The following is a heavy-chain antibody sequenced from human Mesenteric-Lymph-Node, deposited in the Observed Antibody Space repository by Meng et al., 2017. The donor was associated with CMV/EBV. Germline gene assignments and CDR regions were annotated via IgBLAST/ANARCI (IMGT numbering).Heavy chain of an antibody. J-gene: IGHJ6*02. V-gene: IGHV4-34*01. CDR2: INHSGST. CDR1: GGSFSGYY. CDR3: ARQGSRVKYSGSYDYYYGMDV. Sequence: GSLRLSCAVYGGSFSGYYWSWIRHPPEKGLEWIGEINHSGSTNYNPSLKSRVTISVDTSKNQFSLKLSSVTAADTAVYYCARQGSRVKYSGSYDYYYGMDVWGQGTTVTVSS. D-gene: IGHD1-26*01.